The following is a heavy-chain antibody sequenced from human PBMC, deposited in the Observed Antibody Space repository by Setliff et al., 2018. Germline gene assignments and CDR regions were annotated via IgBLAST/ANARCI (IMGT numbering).Heavy chain of an antibody. CDR2: ISYDGFKI. D-gene: IGHD2-21*01. Sequence: PGGSLRLSCAASGFTLRNSGMHWVRQAPGRGLEWVTFISYDGFKIYYAESVKGRFTISRDISTNTLFLEIDSLRSEDTAVYYCAKDFLEVVIALHGMDVWGQGTTVTVSS. CDR1: GFTLRNSG. V-gene: IGHV3-30*18. CDR3: AKDFLEVVIALHGMDV. J-gene: IGHJ6*02.